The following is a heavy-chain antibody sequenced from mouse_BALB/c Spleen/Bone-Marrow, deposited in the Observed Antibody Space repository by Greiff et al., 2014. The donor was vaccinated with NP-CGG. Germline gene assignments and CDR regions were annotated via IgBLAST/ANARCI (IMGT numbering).Heavy chain of an antibody. CDR3: ARSRGNFEDFDY. CDR1: GFTFSSFG. D-gene: IGHD2-1*01. V-gene: IGHV5-17*02. Sequence: EVKLVESGGGLVQPGGSRKLSCAASGFTFSSFGMHWVRQAPEKGLEWVAYISSGCSTVFYADTVKGRFTVSRDNPKNTQFLKMSSLRSEDTAMYYCARSRGNFEDFDYWGQGTTLTVSS. CDR2: ISSGCSTV. J-gene: IGHJ2*01.